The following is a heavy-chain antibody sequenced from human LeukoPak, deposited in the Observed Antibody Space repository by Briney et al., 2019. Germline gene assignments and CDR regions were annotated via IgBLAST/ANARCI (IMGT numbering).Heavy chain of an antibody. J-gene: IGHJ1*01. CDR2: IYYSGST. V-gene: IGHV4-59*01. CDR1: GGSISSYY. Sequence: PSETLSLTCTVSGGSISSYYWSWIRQLPGKGLEWIGYIYYSGSTNYNPSLKSRVTISVDTSKNQFSLKLSSVTAADTAVYYYAKAFEYSSFAFQHWGQGTLVTVSS. CDR3: AKAFEYSSFAFQH. D-gene: IGHD6-6*01.